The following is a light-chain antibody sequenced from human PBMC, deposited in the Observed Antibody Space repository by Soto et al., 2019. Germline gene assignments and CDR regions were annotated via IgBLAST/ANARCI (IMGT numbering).Light chain of an antibody. V-gene: IGKV1-39*01. CDR3: QQSYSTPIT. CDR2: AAS. Sequence: GDRVTITCRASQSISSYLNWYQQKPGKAPKLLIYAASSLQSGVPSRFSGSGSGTDFTLTISSLQPEDFATYYCQQSYSTPITFAQGTRLEIK. J-gene: IGKJ5*01. CDR1: QSISSY.